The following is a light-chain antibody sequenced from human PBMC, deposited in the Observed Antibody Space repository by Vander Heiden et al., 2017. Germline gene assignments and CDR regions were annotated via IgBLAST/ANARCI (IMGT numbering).Light chain of an antibody. V-gene: IGKV2-28*01. CDR1: QGLLHGNGNNY. J-gene: IGKJ4*01. CDR2: LGS. Sequence: DIVMTQSPLSLPVTPGEPASISCRSSQGLLHGNGNNYLDWYLQKPGQSPQLLIYLGSNRASGVPDRFSGSGSGTDFTLKISRVEAEDVGVYYCMQALQTPLTFGGGTKIEIK. CDR3: MQALQTPLT.